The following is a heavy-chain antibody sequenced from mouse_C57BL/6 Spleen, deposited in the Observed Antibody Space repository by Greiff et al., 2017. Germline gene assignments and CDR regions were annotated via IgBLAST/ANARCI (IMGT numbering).Heavy chain of an antibody. V-gene: IGHV1-80*01. CDR1: GYAFSSYW. CDR3: AREDYYGSPAWFAY. Sequence: QVQLQQSGAELVKPGASVKISCKASGYAFSSYWMNWVNQRPGKGLEWIGQIYPGDGDTNYNGKFKGKATLTADKSSSTAYMQLSSLTSEDSAVYFCAREDYYGSPAWFAYWGQGTLVTVSA. J-gene: IGHJ3*01. D-gene: IGHD1-1*01. CDR2: IYPGDGDT.